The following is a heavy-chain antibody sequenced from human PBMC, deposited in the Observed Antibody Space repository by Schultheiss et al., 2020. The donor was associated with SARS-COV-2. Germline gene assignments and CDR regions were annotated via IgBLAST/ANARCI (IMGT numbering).Heavy chain of an antibody. D-gene: IGHD5-18*01. CDR3: AHVDTAMDSFDY. CDR2: IYWDDDK. J-gene: IGHJ4*02. V-gene: IGHV2-5*02. CDR1: GFSLSTSGVG. Sequence: SGPTLVKPTQTLTLTCTFSGFSLSTSGVGMGWIRQPPGKALEWLALIYWDDDKRYSPSLKSRLTITKDTSKNQVVLTMTNMDPVDTATYYCAHVDTAMDSFDYWGQGTLVTVSS.